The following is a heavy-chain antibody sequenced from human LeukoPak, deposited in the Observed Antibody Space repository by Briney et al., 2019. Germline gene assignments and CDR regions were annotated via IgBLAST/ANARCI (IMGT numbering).Heavy chain of an antibody. V-gene: IGHV4-39*01. CDR2: IYYSGST. D-gene: IGHD3-10*01. Sequence: WVRQAPGKGLEWIGSIYYSGSTYYNPSLKSRVTISVDTSKNQFSLKLSSVTAADTAVYYCARHSSGSGIEAFDIWGQETMVTVSS. CDR3: ARHSSGSGIEAFDI. J-gene: IGHJ3*02.